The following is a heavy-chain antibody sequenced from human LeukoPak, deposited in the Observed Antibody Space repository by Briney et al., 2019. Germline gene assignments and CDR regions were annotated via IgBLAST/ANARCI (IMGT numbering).Heavy chain of an antibody. D-gene: IGHD4-17*01. CDR2: IWKDGINK. V-gene: IGHV3-33*01. CDR3: AREPDGDYIDY. Sequence: GGSLRLSCAASGFTFRSYGMHWVRQAPGKGLEWVAVIWKDGINKYYADSVKGRFTISRDNYKNTLDLQMNSLRAEDTAVYYCAREPDGDYIDYWGQGTLVTVSS. CDR1: GFTFRSYG. J-gene: IGHJ4*02.